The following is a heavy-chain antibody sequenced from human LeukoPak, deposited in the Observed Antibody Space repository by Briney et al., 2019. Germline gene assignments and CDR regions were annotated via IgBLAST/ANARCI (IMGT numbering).Heavy chain of an antibody. CDR3: ARGSTFDP. D-gene: IGHD6-6*01. Sequence: GSLRLSCAASGFTFSSHGMDWVRQAPGKGLEWIGYIYYSGSTNYNPSLKSRVTISVDKSNNQFSLMLTSVTAADTAVYYCARGSTFDPWGQGTLVTVSS. CDR1: GFTFSSHG. CDR2: IYYSGST. J-gene: IGHJ5*02. V-gene: IGHV4-4*02.